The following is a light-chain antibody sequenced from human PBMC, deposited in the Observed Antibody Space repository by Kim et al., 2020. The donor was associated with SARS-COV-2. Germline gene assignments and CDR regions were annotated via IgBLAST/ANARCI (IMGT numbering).Light chain of an antibody. CDR3: QQYNTYPCT. Sequence: DIQMTQSPSTLSASLGDTVTITCRASQTISTWLAWYQQKQGKAPKVLIYDASNLQGGVPSRFSGGGSVTEFTLTITNLQPDDFATYYCQQYNTYPCTLGQGTKLEI. CDR2: DAS. CDR1: QTISTW. V-gene: IGKV1-5*01. J-gene: IGKJ2*02.